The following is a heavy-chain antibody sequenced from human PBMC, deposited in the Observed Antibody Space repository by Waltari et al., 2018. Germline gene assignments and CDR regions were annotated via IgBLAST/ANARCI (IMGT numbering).Heavy chain of an antibody. V-gene: IGHV1-69*12. CDR1: GGTFSSYA. J-gene: IGHJ5*02. CDR2: IIPIFGTA. CDR3: ARERGAYDSSGYSHLWFDP. Sequence: QVQLVQSGAEVKKPGSSVTVSCKASGGTFSSYAISWVRQAPGPGLEWMGGIIPIFGTANYAQKFQGRVTITADESTSTAYMELSSLRSEDTAVYYCARERGAYDSSGYSHLWFDPWGQGTLVTVSS. D-gene: IGHD3-22*01.